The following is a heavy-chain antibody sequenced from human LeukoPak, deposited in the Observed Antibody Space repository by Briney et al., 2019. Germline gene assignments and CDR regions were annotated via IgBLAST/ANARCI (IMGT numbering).Heavy chain of an antibody. CDR1: GFTFSSYW. V-gene: IGHV3-74*01. Sequence: GGSLRLSCAASGFTFSSYWMHWVRQAPGKGLVWVSRINSDGSSTSYADSVKGRFTISRDNAKNTLYLQMNSLRAEDTAVYYCARAGSGYDPPPDYWGQGTLVTVSS. CDR2: INSDGSST. CDR3: ARAGSGYDPPPDY. J-gene: IGHJ4*02. D-gene: IGHD5-12*01.